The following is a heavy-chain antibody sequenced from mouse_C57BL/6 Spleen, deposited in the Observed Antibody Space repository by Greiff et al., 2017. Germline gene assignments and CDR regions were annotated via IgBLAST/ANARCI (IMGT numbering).Heavy chain of an antibody. V-gene: IGHV1-69*01. D-gene: IGHD1-1*01. CDR2: IDPSDSYT. CDR1: GYTFTSYW. J-gene: IGHJ1*03. CDR3: ALNYYGSSYGYWYFDV. Sequence: VQLQQPGAELVMPGASVKLSCKASGYTFTSYWMHWVKQRPGQGLEWIGEIDPSDSYTNYNQKFKGKSTLTVDKSSSTAYMQLSSLTSEDSAVYYCALNYYGSSYGYWYFDVWGTGTTVTVSS.